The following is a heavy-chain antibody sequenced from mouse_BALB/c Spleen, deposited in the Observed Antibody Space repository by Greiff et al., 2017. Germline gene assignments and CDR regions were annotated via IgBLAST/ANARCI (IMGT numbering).Heavy chain of an antibody. CDR2: ISCYNGAT. CDR1: GYSFTGYY. CDR3: ARGGSYEGYSFDY. V-gene: IGHV1S34*01. J-gene: IGHJ2*01. D-gene: IGHD2-3*01. Sequence: LVKTGASVKISCKASGYSFTGYYMHWVKQSHGKSLEWIGYISCYNGATSYNQKFKGKATFTVDTSSSTAYMQFNSLTSEDSAVYYCARGGSYEGYSFDYWGQGTTLTVSS.